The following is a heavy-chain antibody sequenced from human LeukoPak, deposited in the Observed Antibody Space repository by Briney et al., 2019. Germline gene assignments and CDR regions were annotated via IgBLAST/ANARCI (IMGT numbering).Heavy chain of an antibody. Sequence: GEPLKISCKGSGYSFTSYWIGWVRQMPGKGLEWIGIIYPGDSDISYSPSFQGQVTISADKSISTAYLQWSSLKASDTAMYYCARLMVRGTYMDVWGKGTTVTISS. D-gene: IGHD3-10*01. CDR2: IYPGDSDI. CDR1: GYSFTSYW. CDR3: ARLMVRGTYMDV. V-gene: IGHV5-51*01. J-gene: IGHJ6*03.